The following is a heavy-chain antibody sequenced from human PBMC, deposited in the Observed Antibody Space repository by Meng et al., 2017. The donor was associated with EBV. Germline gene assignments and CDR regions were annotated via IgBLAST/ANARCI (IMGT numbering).Heavy chain of an antibody. CDR3: TTDEGGSRF. CDR2: IRSQVDGRTA. Sequence: GQLVGSGGGLVKPGESLTLSCAASEFTFTSAWMNWVRQAPGKGLEWVGRIRSQVDGRTADYSAPVKGRFTISRDDSKHTLYLQMNSLKIEDSAVYYCTTDEGGSRFWGQGTLVTVSS. D-gene: IGHD1-26*01. J-gene: IGHJ4*02. V-gene: IGHV3-15*01. CDR1: EFTFTSAW.